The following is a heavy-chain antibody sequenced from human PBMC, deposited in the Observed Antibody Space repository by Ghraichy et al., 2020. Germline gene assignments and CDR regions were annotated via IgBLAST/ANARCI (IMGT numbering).Heavy chain of an antibody. CDR2: ISGSGRTT. D-gene: IGHD2-15*01. V-gene: IGHV3-23*01. J-gene: IGHJ5*02. CDR1: GFTFSSYT. CDR3: AKAWGYCSGGTCPPYNWFDP. Sequence: GSLRLSCAASGFTFSSYTMTWVRHAPGKGLEWVSTISGSGRTTYYADPVKGLFTMSRDNSENTLYLQINSLRTEDAAIYYCAKAWGYCSGGTCPPYNWFDPWGPGTLVTVSS.